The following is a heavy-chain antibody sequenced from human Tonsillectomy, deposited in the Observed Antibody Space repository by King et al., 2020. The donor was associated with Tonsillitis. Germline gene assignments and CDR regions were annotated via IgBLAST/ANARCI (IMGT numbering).Heavy chain of an antibody. Sequence: VQLVESGGGLVKPGGSLRLSCAASRFTFSSYSMNWVRQAPGKGLEWVSSISSSSSYIYYADSVKGRFTISRDNAKNSLYLQMNSLRVEDTAVYYCARDLGWSFDYWGQGTLVTVSS. J-gene: IGHJ4*02. CDR2: ISSSSSYI. D-gene: IGHD3-16*01. CDR1: RFTFSSYS. CDR3: ARDLGWSFDY. V-gene: IGHV3-21*01.